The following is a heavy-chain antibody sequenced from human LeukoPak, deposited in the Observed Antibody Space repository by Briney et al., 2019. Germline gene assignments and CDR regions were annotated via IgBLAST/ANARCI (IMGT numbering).Heavy chain of an antibody. J-gene: IGHJ4*02. CDR3: ARQEYSGSYYLDY. Sequence: SETLSLTCTVSGGSISSSSYYWGWIRQPPGKGLEWIGGIYYSGSTYYNPSLKSRVTISVDTSKNQFSLKLSSVTAADTAVYYCARQEYSGSYYLDYWGQGTLVTVSS. CDR2: IYYSGST. V-gene: IGHV4-39*01. D-gene: IGHD1-26*01. CDR1: GGSISSSSYY.